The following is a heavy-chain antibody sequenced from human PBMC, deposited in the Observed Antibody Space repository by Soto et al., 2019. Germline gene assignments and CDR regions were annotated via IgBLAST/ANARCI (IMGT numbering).Heavy chain of an antibody. CDR3: ARGRFGDPSLIY. Sequence: QVQLQESGPGLVKPSETLSLTCTVSGGSVSSGSYYWSWIRQPPGKVLEWIGYIYYSGSTNYNPSLKSRVTISVDTSKNQFSLKLSSVTAADTAVYYCARGRFGDPSLIYWGQGTLVTVSS. CDR1: GGSVSSGSYY. D-gene: IGHD3-10*01. J-gene: IGHJ4*02. V-gene: IGHV4-61*01. CDR2: IYYSGST.